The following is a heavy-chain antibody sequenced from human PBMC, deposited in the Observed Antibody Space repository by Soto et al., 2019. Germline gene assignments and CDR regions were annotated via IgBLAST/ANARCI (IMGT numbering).Heavy chain of an antibody. V-gene: IGHV1-46*03. D-gene: IGHD3-3*01. J-gene: IGHJ4*02. Sequence: QVQLLQSGAEVKKPGASVKVSCKASGYTFTTYFIQWVRQAPGQGLEWMGIINPNDRSTSYAQKFQGTVTMTRDTSTSTVFMEMSSLRSEDTAMYYCARSITRSLEWLFDYWGQGTLVTVSS. CDR3: ARSITRSLEWLFDY. CDR2: INPNDRST. CDR1: GYTFTTYF.